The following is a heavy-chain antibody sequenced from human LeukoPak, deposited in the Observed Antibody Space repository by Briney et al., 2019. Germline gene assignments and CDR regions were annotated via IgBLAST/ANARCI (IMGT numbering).Heavy chain of an antibody. V-gene: IGHV4-39*01. Sequence: SETLSLTCTVSGGSISSSSYYWGWIRQPPGKGLEWIGCIYYSASTYYDPSLKSRVTISVDTSKNQFSLKLSSVTAADTAVYYCARLFARGWFGEFYFDYWGQGTLVTVSS. J-gene: IGHJ4*02. CDR1: GGSISSSSYY. CDR3: ARLFARGWFGEFYFDY. D-gene: IGHD3-10*01. CDR2: IYYSAST.